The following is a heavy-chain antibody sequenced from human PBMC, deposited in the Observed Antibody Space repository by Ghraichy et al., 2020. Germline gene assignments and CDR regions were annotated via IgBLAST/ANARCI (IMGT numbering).Heavy chain of an antibody. CDR3: GRDLWCFPDL. V-gene: IGHV3-74*01. D-gene: IGHD2-21*01. CDR1: GFTFSNFW. Sequence: GGSLRLSCAASGFTFSNFWMLWVRQAPGKGLVWVSRLNADGSTKHYADSVRGRFTISRDNAKNTVFLQMNSLRAEDTGVYYCGRDLWCFPDLWGQGTLVTVSS. CDR2: LNADGSTK. J-gene: IGHJ5*02.